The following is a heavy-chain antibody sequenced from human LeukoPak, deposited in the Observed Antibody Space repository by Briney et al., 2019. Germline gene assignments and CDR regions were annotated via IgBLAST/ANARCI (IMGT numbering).Heavy chain of an antibody. Sequence: ASVKISCKASGYTPPTYYMHWVRQAPGQGLEWMGTINSGGESTSYAQKFQGRVTMTRDTSTGTVYMDLRSLRSEDTAVYYCARSSTYYDFWSGYYGRHNWFDPWGQGTLVTVSS. CDR2: INSGGEST. V-gene: IGHV1-46*01. D-gene: IGHD3-3*01. CDR1: GYTPPTYY. J-gene: IGHJ5*02. CDR3: ARSSTYYDFWSGYYGRHNWFDP.